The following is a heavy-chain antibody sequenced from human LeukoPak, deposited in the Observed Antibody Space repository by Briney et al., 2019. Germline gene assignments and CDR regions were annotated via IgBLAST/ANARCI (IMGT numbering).Heavy chain of an antibody. CDR3: ARRGIVVVPAAIGMDYGMDV. D-gene: IGHD2-2*02. CDR2: IYPGDSDT. CDR1: GYSFTSYW. V-gene: IGHV5-51*01. Sequence: GESLKISCKGSGYSFTSYWIGWVRQMPGKGLEWMGIIYPGDSDTRYSPSFQGQVTISADKSISTAYLQWSSLKASDTAVYYCARRGIVVVPAAIGMDYGMDVWGQGTTVTVSS. J-gene: IGHJ6*02.